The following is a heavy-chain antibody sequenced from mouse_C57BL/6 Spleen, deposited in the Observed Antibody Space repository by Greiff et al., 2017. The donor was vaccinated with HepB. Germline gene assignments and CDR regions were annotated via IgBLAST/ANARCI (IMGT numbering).Heavy chain of an antibody. Sequence: EVKLQESGPGLVKPSQSLSLTCSVTGYSITSGYYWNWIRQFPGNKLEWMGYISYDGSNNYNPSLKNRISITRDTSKNQFFLKLNSVTTEDTATYYCAREGSNYLMDYWGQGTSVTVSS. CDR2: ISYDGSN. J-gene: IGHJ4*01. CDR3: AREGSNYLMDY. V-gene: IGHV3-6*01. D-gene: IGHD2-5*01. CDR1: GYSITSGYY.